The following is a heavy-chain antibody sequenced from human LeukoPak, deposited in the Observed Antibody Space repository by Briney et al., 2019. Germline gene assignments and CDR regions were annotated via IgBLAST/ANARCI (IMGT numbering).Heavy chain of an antibody. V-gene: IGHV5-51*01. CDR2: VYPGDSDT. D-gene: IGHD2-2*01. Sequence: GESLKISCKGSGYSFTSYWIGWVRQMPGKGLEWMGIVYPGDSDTRYSPSFQGQVTISADKSISTAYLQWSSLKASDTAMYYCARQGALKMVGYCSSTSCSDAFDIWGQGTMVTVSS. CDR1: GYSFTSYW. J-gene: IGHJ3*02. CDR3: ARQGALKMVGYCSSTSCSDAFDI.